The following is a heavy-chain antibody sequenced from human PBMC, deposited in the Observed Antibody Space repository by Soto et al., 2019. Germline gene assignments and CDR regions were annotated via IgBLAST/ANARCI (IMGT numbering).Heavy chain of an antibody. Sequence: QVQLQQWGAGLLKPSETLSLTCAVYGGSFSGYYWSWIRQPPGKGLEWIGEINHSGSTNYNPSLKSRVTISVDTAKNQFSLKLSSVTAADTAVYYCARGRRGTATIFGPPAPRFGGVYFDYWGQGTLVTVSS. V-gene: IGHV4-34*01. CDR3: ARGRRGTATIFGPPAPRFGGVYFDY. J-gene: IGHJ4*02. D-gene: IGHD2-8*02. CDR1: GGSFSGYY. CDR2: INHSGST.